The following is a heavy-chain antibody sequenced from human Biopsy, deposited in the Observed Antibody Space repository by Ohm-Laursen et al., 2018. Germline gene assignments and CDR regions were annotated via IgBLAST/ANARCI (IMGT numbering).Heavy chain of an antibody. Sequence: SDTLSLTCTVSGDSISSYYWSWIRQPPGKGLEWIGYVYYTGSTDYNPSLQGRVTISVDTSKNHFSLRLRSVTPADTAIYYCARDRGYYSDRTVPGYFDLWGRGNLVTVSS. J-gene: IGHJ2*01. CDR1: GDSISSYY. CDR3: ARDRGYYSDRTVPGYFDL. CDR2: VYYTGST. D-gene: IGHD3-22*01. V-gene: IGHV4-59*01.